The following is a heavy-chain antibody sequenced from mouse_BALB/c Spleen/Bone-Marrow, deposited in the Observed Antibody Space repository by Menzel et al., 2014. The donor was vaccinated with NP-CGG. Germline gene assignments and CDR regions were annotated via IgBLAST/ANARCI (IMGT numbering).Heavy chain of an antibody. Sequence: VKLQESGAELARPGASAKMSCKASGYTFTSYTMHWIKQRPGQGLEWIGYIDPSSGYSNYNQKFKDKATLTADISSSTAYMQLSSLTSEDSAVYYCAPYDGYYNWYFDVWGAGTTVTVSS. CDR2: IDPSSGYS. CDR1: GYTFTSYT. V-gene: IGHV1-4*01. CDR3: APYDGYYNWYFDV. J-gene: IGHJ1*01. D-gene: IGHD2-3*01.